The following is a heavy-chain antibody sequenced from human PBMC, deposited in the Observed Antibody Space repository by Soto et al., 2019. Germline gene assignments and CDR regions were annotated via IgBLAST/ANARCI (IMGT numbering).Heavy chain of an antibody. CDR2: IYHSGST. V-gene: IGHV4-4*02. Sequence: SETLSLTCAVSGGSISSSNWWSCVRHPPGKGLEWIGEIYHSGSTNYNPSLKSRVTISVDKSKNQFSLKLSSVTAADTAVYYCARAPTPTVPAARTRALDILGQGAMVTAS. D-gene: IGHD2-2*01. CDR1: GGSISSSNW. CDR3: ARAPTPTVPAARTRALDI. J-gene: IGHJ3*02.